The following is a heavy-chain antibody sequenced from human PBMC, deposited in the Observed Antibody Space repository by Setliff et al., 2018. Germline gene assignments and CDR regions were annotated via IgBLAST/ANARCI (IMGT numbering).Heavy chain of an antibody. CDR3: ARVGGYSYAFDI. Sequence: SETLSLTCAVYGGSFSGYYWSWIRQPPGKGLEWIGEINHSGSTNYNPSLKSRVTISVDTSKNQFSPKLSSVTAADTAVYYCARVGGYSYAFDIWGQGTMVTVSS. CDR1: GGSFSGYY. D-gene: IGHD2-15*01. J-gene: IGHJ3*02. CDR2: INHSGST. V-gene: IGHV4-34*01.